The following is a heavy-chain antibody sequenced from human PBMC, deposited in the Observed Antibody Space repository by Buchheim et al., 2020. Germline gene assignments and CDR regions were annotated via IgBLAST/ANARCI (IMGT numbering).Heavy chain of an antibody. CDR1: GFTFSSYA. CDR3: ASPEGAAAGYDYGMDV. D-gene: IGHD6-13*01. J-gene: IGHJ6*02. CDR2: ISYDGSNK. Sequence: QVQLVESGGGVVQPGRSLRLSCAASGFTFSSYAMHWVRQAPGKGLEWVAVISYDGSNKYYADSVKGRFTISRDNSKNTLYLQMNSLRAEDTAVYYCASPEGAAAGYDYGMDVWGQGTT. V-gene: IGHV3-30-3*01.